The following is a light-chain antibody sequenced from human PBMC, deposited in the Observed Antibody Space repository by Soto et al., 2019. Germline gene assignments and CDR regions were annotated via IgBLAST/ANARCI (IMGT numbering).Light chain of an antibody. V-gene: IGLV1-51*02. CDR2: ENY. CDR3: GAWDGSLTGGV. CDR1: SSNIGSYS. J-gene: IGLJ2*01. Sequence: QSVLTQPPSVSAAPGQKVTITCSGSSSNIGSYSVSWYQQLPGTAPKLLIYENYERPSGIPDRFSGSKSGTSATLGITGLQTGDEAYYYCGAWDGSLTGGVFGGGTKLTVL.